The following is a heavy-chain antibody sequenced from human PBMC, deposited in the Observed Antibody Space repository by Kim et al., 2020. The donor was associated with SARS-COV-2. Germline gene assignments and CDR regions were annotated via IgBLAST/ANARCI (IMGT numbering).Heavy chain of an antibody. J-gene: IGHJ4*02. D-gene: IGHD5-12*01. CDR1: GFTFSDYY. V-gene: IGHV3-11*06. CDR2: ISSSSSYT. Sequence: GGSLRLSCAASGFTFSDYYMSWIRQAPGKGLEWVSYISSSSSYTNYADSVKGRFTISRDNAKNSLYLQMNSLRAEDTAVYYCARVGLGGYSGYDLTHFVYWGQGTLVTVSS. CDR3: ARVGLGGYSGYDLTHFVY.